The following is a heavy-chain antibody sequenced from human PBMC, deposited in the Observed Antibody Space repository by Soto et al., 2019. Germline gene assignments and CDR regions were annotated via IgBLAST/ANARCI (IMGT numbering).Heavy chain of an antibody. V-gene: IGHV4-34*01. CDR3: ARGNTLRYFDWLRRYYFDY. D-gene: IGHD3-9*01. Sequence: SETLSLTCAVYGGSFSGYYWSWIRQPPGKGLEWIGEINHSGSTNYNPSLKSRVTISVDTSKNQFSLKLSSVTAADTAVYYCARGNTLRYFDWLRRYYFDYWGQGTLVTVSS. J-gene: IGHJ4*02. CDR2: INHSGST. CDR1: GGSFSGYY.